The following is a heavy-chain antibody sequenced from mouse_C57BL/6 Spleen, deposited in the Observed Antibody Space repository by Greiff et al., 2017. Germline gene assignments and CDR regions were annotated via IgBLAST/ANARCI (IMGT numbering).Heavy chain of an antibody. CDR3: VREGTTGVATGPFDY. J-gene: IGHJ2*01. V-gene: IGHV10-3*01. Sequence: EVMLVESGGGLVQPKGSLKLSCAASGFTFNTYAMHWVRQAPGKGLEWVARIRSKSSNYATYYADSVKDRFTISRDDSQSMLYLQMNNLKTEDTAMYYWVREGTTGVATGPFDYWGQGTTLTVSS. CDR2: IRSKSSNYAT. CDR1: GFTFNTYA. D-gene: IGHD1-1*01.